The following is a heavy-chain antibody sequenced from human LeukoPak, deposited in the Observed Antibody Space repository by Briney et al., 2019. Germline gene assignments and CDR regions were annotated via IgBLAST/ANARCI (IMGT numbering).Heavy chain of an antibody. CDR1: GGSISSGGYY. CDR2: IYYSGST. Sequence: PSETLSLTCTVSGGSISSGGYYWSWIRQHPGKGLEWIGYIYYSGSTYYNPSLKSRVTISVDTSKNQFSLKLSSVTAADTAVYYCARSPLPRLGELSLAVDYWGQGTLVTVSS. D-gene: IGHD3-16*02. J-gene: IGHJ4*02. V-gene: IGHV4-31*03. CDR3: ARSPLPRLGELSLAVDY.